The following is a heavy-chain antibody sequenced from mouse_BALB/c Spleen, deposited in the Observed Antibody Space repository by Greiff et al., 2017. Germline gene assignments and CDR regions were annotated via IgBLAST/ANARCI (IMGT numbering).Heavy chain of an antibody. CDR3: ARWDYGRGSYAMDY. Sequence: VQLQQSGAELAKPGASVKMSCKAPGYTFTSYWMHWVKQRPGQGLEWIGYINPSTGYTEYDQKFKDKATLTADKSSSTAYMQLSSLTSEDSAVYYCARWDYGRGSYAMDYWGQGTSVTVSS. CDR1: GYTFTSYW. CDR2: INPSTGYT. J-gene: IGHJ4*01. D-gene: IGHD1-1*01. V-gene: IGHV1-7*01.